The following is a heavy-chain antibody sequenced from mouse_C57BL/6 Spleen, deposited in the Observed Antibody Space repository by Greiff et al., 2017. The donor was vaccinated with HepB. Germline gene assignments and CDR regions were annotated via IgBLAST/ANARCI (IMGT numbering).Heavy chain of an antibody. J-gene: IGHJ2*01. CDR2: IDPSDSYT. CDR3: ARSGFRDYFDY. CDR1: GYTFTSYW. D-gene: IGHD3-1*01. Sequence: QVQLQQPGAELVMPGASVKLSCKASGYTFTSYWMHWVKQRPGQGLEWIGEIDPSDSYTNYNQKFKGKSTLTVDKSSSTAYMQLSSLTSEDSAVYYCARSGFRDYFDYWGQGTTLTVSS. V-gene: IGHV1-69*01.